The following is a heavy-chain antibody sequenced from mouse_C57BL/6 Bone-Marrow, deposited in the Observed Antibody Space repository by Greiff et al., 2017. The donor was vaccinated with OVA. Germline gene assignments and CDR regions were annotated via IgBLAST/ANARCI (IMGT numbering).Heavy chain of an antibody. V-gene: IGHV1-61*01. CDR3: AGRDYGSSWYWYFCV. CDR2: IYPSDSET. J-gene: IGHJ1*03. D-gene: IGHD1-1*01. CDR1: GYTFTSYW. Sequence: QVQLQHPGAELARPGSSVKLSCKASGYTFTSYWMDWVNQRPGQGLEWIGNIYPSDSETHYNQKFKDKATLTVDKSSSTASMQRSSLTSEDSAVYYCAGRDYGSSWYWYFCVWGTGATVTVS.